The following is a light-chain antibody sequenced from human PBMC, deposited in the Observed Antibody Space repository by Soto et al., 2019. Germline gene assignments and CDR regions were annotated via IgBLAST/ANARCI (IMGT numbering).Light chain of an antibody. CDR1: QSVRSW. V-gene: IGKV1-5*01. CDR2: DAS. J-gene: IGKJ4*01. Sequence: DIQRPKSHSTLSASVGDTFTLNCRASQSVRSWLAWYQQKPGRAPKFLIYDASSLESGVPSRFSGSGSGTEFTLTISNLQPDGFATYYCQQYDNYPLTFGGGTNVDIK. CDR3: QQYDNYPLT.